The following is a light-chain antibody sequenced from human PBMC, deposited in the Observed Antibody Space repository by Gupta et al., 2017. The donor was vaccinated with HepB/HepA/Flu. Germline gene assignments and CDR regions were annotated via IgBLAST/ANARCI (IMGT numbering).Light chain of an antibody. CDR3: MQALQTPPIT. CDR2: LGS. J-gene: IGKJ5*01. CDR1: QSLLHSSGYNY. V-gene: IGKV2-28*01. Sequence: DGVMTQSPPPLPVTARAPATISCRSSQSLLHSSGYNYLDWYLQKPGQAPQLLIYLGSNRASGIPDRFSGSGSGTDFTLNISRVEAEDVGVYYCMQALQTPPITFGHGTRLEIK.